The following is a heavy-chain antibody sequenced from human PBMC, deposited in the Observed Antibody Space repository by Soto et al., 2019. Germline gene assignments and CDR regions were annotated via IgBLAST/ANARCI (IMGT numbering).Heavy chain of an antibody. D-gene: IGHD6-13*01. CDR3: ASCIAAAGDLKPEFDYWFVGVTAAGDLKPEFDY. CDR2: ISGSGGST. CDR1: GFTFSSYA. V-gene: IGHV3-23*01. Sequence: EVQLLESGGGLVQPGGSLRLSCAASGFTFSSYAMSWVRQAPGKGLEWVSAISGSGGSTYYADSVKGRFTISRDNSKNTLYLQMNSMRAEDTAVYYCASCIAAAGDLKPEFDYWFVGVTAAGDLKPEFDYWGQGTLVTVSS. J-gene: IGHJ4*02.